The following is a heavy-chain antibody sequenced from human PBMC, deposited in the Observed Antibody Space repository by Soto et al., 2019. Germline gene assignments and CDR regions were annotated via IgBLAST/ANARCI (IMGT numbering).Heavy chain of an antibody. V-gene: IGHV3-30*18. CDR1: GFTFSSFG. CDR2: ILCDGSNK. D-gene: IGHD6-6*01. Sequence: QVQLVESGGGVVQPGRSLRLSCAASGFTFSSFGMHWVRQAPGKGLEWVAVILCDGSNKYYADSVKGRFTISRDNSENTLYLQMNSLRAEDTAVYYCDKGLYSSSTSPFDYWGQGTLVTVSS. CDR3: DKGLYSSSTSPFDY. J-gene: IGHJ4*02.